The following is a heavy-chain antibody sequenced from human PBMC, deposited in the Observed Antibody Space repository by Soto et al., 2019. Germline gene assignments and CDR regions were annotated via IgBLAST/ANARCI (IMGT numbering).Heavy chain of an antibody. J-gene: IGHJ4*02. V-gene: IGHV3-33*01. CDR1: GFTFSSYG. D-gene: IGHD3-22*01. CDR2: IWYDGSNK. CDR3: ARGDDSSGYYLNFGVY. Sequence: ESGGGVVQPGRSLRLSCAASGFTFSSYGMHWVRQAPGKGLEWVAVIWYDGSNKYYADSVKGRFTISRDNSKNTLYLQMNSLRAEDTAVYYCARGDDSSGYYLNFGVYWGQGTLVTVSS.